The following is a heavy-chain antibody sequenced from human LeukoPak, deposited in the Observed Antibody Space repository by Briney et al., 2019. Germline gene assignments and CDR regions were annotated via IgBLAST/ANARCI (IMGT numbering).Heavy chain of an antibody. CDR2: FDPEDGET. CDR1: GYTLTELS. CDR3: ATNFDYYGSGSLRNNWFDP. J-gene: IGHJ5*02. V-gene: IGHV1-24*01. D-gene: IGHD3-10*01. Sequence: ASVKVSCKVSGYTLTELSMHWVRQAPGKGLEWMGGFDPEDGETIYAQKFQGRVTMTEDTSTDTAYMELSSLRSGDTAVYYCATNFDYYGSGSLRNNWFDPWGQGTLVTVSS.